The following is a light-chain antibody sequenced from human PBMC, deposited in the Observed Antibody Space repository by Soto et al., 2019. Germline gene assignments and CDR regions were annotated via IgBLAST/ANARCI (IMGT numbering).Light chain of an antibody. CDR3: QQYSSSPPT. Sequence: DIQMTQSHATLSASVGDRVTITCRASQSISSWLAWYQQKPGKAPKLLIYGASSLESGVPSRFSGSGSVTEFTLTIDSLQPDDFATYYCQQYSSSPPTFGQGTKLEI. CDR2: GAS. V-gene: IGKV1-5*01. J-gene: IGKJ2*01. CDR1: QSISSW.